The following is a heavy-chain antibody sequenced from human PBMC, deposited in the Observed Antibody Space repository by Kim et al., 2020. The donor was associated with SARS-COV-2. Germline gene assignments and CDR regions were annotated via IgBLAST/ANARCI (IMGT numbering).Heavy chain of an antibody. CDR3: VKEANKDYYGSGSYYYYYGMDV. V-gene: IGHV3-64D*06. J-gene: IGHJ6*02. CDR2: ISSNGGST. CDR1: GFTFSSYA. D-gene: IGHD3-10*01. Sequence: GGSLRLSCSASGFTFSSYAMHWVRQAPGKGLEYVSAISSNGGSTYYADSVKGRFTISRDNSKNTLYLQMSSLRAEDTAVYYCVKEANKDYYGSGSYYYYYGMDVWGQGTTVTVSS.